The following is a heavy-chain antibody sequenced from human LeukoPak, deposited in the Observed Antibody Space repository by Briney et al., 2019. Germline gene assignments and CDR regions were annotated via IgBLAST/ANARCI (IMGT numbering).Heavy chain of an antibody. CDR2: MNPSSGNT. D-gene: IGHD3-10*01. J-gene: IGHJ4*02. Sequence: ASVKVSCKASGYTFASYDINWVRQATGQGPEWMGWMNPSSGNTGYAQTFQGRVSMTRDTSTNTAYLELSSLRSEDTAVYYCATHTYYSSGSFAYWGRGTLVTVSS. CDR1: GYTFASYD. V-gene: IGHV1-8*01. CDR3: ATHTYYSSGSFAY.